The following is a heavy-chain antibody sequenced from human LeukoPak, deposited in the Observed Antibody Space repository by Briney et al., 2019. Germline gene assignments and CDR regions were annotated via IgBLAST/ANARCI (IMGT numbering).Heavy chain of an antibody. J-gene: IGHJ4*02. CDR1: GYTFTDYY. CDR2: VDPEDGET. Sequence: ASVKVSCKVSGYTFTDYYMHWVQQAPGKGLEWMGLVDPEDGETIYAEKFQGRVTITADTSTDTAYMELSSLRSEDTAVYYCATGVWGSYRYTIDYWGRGTLVTVSS. CDR3: ATGVWGSYRYTIDY. D-gene: IGHD3-16*02. V-gene: IGHV1-69-2*01.